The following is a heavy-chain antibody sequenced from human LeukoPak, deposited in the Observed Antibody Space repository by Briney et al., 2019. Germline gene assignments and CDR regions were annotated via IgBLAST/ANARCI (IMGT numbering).Heavy chain of an antibody. J-gene: IGHJ4*02. V-gene: IGHV3-53*01. CDR2: IYNNGNT. Sequence: GGSLRLSCATSDLTVSGDYMSWVRRAPGKGLEWVSLIYNNGNTHYADSVKGRFTISRDNSRNTLYLQMNSLRAEDTAVYYCARGAIDGWGQGTPVTVSS. CDR1: DLTVSGDY. D-gene: IGHD3-22*01. CDR3: ARGAIDG.